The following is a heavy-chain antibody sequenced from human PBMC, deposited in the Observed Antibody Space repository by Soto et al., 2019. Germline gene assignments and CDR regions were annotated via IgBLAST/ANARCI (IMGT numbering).Heavy chain of an antibody. V-gene: IGHV3-9*01. CDR1: GFTFDDYA. CDR3: AKDRGDCSSSSCPYYGMDV. CDR2: ISWNSGSI. J-gene: IGHJ6*02. D-gene: IGHD2-2*01. Sequence: EVQLVESGGGLVQPGMSLRLSCAASGFTFDDYAMHWVQQAPGKGLEWVSGISWNSGSIGYVDSVKGRFTISRDNAKNSLYLQMNSLRAEDTALYYCAKDRGDCSSSSCPYYGMDVWGQGTTVTVSS.